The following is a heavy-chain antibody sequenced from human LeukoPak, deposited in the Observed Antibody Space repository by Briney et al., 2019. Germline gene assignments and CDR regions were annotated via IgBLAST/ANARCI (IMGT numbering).Heavy chain of an antibody. CDR3: AREYVGGIGAEYFQH. Sequence: SETLSLTCTVPGGSISSYYWSWIRQPAEKGLEWIGRIYTSGSTNYNPSLKSRVTMSVDTSKNQFSLKLSSVTAADTAVYYCAREYVGGIGAEYFQHWGQGTLVTVSS. D-gene: IGHD4-23*01. CDR2: IYTSGST. CDR1: GGSISSYY. V-gene: IGHV4-4*07. J-gene: IGHJ1*01.